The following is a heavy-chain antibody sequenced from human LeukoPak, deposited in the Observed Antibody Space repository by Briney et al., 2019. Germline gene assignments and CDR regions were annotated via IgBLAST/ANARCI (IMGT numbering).Heavy chain of an antibody. Sequence: PGRSLRLSCAASGFTFSSYGMHWVRQAPGKGLEWVAVIWYDGSNKYYADSVKGRFTISRDNSKNTLYLQMNSLRAEDTAVYYCARGPYRRAPNYYYYGMDVWGQGTTVTVSS. J-gene: IGHJ6*02. CDR3: ARGPYRRAPNYYYYGMDV. CDR1: GFTFSSYG. D-gene: IGHD1-14*01. V-gene: IGHV3-33*01. CDR2: IWYDGSNK.